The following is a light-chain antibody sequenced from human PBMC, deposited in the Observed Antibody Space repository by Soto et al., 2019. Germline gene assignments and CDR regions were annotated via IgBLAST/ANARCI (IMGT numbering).Light chain of an antibody. J-gene: IGKJ1*01. Sequence: EIVLTQSPATLSSSPGETATLSCRASQYVGTRLAWYQHKPGQAPRLLIYYTSNRATGIPARFSGSGSGTVFTLTISSLAPEDFAIYYCHQRQSWPRTFGQGSKVEI. V-gene: IGKV3-11*01. CDR3: HQRQSWPRT. CDR1: QYVGTR. CDR2: YTS.